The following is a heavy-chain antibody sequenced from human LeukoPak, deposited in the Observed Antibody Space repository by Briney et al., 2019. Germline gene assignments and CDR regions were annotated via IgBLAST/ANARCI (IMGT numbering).Heavy chain of an antibody. J-gene: IGHJ6*03. CDR3: ARDGYSYGYGTYYYYYMDV. CDR1: GYTFTSYY. Sequence: ASVKVSCKASGYTFTSYYMHWVRQAPGQGLEWMGWINPNSGGTNYAQKFQGRVTMTRDTSISTAYMELSRLRSDDTAVYYCARDGYSYGYGTYYYYYMDVWGKGTTVTISS. CDR2: INPNSGGT. D-gene: IGHD5-18*01. V-gene: IGHV1-2*02.